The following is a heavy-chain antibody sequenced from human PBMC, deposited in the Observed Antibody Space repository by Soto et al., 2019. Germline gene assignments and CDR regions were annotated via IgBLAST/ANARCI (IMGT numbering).Heavy chain of an antibody. V-gene: IGHV4-30-4*01. D-gene: IGHD3-3*01. CDR2: IYYSGST. J-gene: IGHJ4*02. CDR3: ARGGASYYDFWSGYYEIDY. Sequence: SLTCTFSGGSISSGDYYWSWIRQPPGKGLEWIGYIYYSGSTYYNPSLKSRVTISVDTSKNQFSLKLSSVTAADTAVYYCARGGASYYDFWSGYYEIDYWGQGTLVTVSS. CDR1: GGSISSGDYY.